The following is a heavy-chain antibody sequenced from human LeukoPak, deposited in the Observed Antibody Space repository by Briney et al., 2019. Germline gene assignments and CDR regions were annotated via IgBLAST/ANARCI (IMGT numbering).Heavy chain of an antibody. CDR2: INPNSGGT. V-gene: IGHV1-2*02. CDR3: ARAGGYSYYGSGSYYYFDY. J-gene: IGHJ4*02. D-gene: IGHD3-10*01. CDR1: GYTFTGYY. Sequence: ASVKVSCKTSGYTFTGYYMHWVRQAPGQGLEWMGWINPNSGGTNYAQKLQGRVTMTTDTSTSTAYMELRSLRSDDTAVYYCARAGGYSYYGSGSYYYFDYWGQGTLVTVSS.